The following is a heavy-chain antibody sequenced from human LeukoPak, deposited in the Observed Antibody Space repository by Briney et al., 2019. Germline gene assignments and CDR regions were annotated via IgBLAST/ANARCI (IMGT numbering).Heavy chain of an antibody. V-gene: IGHV1-69*13. CDR1: GGTFSSYA. J-gene: IGHJ4*02. D-gene: IGHD6-13*01. CDR2: IIPIFGTA. CDR3: ARDITAAARDY. Sequence: SVKVSCKASGGTFSSYAISWVRQAPGQGLEWMGGIIPIFGTANYAQKFQGRVTITADESTSTAYMELRSLRSDDTAVYYCARDITAAARDYWGQGTLVTVSS.